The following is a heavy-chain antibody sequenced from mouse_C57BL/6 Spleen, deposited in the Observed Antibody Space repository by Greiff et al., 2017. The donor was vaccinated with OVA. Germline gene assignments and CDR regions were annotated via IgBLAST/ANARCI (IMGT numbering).Heavy chain of an antibody. J-gene: IGHJ1*03. Sequence: VQLQQSGAELVRPGASVKLSCKASGYTFTDYYINWVKQRPGQGLEWIARIYPGSGNTYYNEKFKGTDTLTAEKSSSTAYMQLSSLTSEDAAVYVCARGTGGDCDGWGTGTTVTVSS. CDR1: GYTFTDYY. CDR2: IYPGSGNT. V-gene: IGHV1-76*01. CDR3: ARGTGGDCDG. D-gene: IGHD3-3*01.